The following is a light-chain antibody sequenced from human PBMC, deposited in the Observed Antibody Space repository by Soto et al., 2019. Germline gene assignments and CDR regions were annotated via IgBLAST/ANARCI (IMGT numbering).Light chain of an antibody. V-gene: IGKV3-20*01. CDR1: HSVNSNY. Sequence: ILLTHFPGTLSLSPGESATLSCSASHSVNSNYVAWYQQKPGQAPRLLIYGASSRATGIPDRFSGSGSGTEFTLTISSLQSEDFAVYYCQYYTDWPPEIFGQRTKADIK. CDR3: QYYTDWPPEI. CDR2: GAS. J-gene: IGKJ2*01.